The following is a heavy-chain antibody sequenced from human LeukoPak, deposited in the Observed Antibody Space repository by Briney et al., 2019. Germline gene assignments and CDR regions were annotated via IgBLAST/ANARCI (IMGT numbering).Heavy chain of an antibody. Sequence: GGSLRLSCAASGFTFSSYWMSWVRQAPGKGLEWVSAIYGSGGTSYSVDSVKGRSTISRDNSNNTLYLQINSLRDEDTAVYYCAKRIHSAMATGYWGQGTLVTVSS. CDR1: GFTFSSYW. CDR3: AKRIHSAMATGY. V-gene: IGHV3-23*01. J-gene: IGHJ4*02. D-gene: IGHD5-18*01. CDR2: IYGSGGTS.